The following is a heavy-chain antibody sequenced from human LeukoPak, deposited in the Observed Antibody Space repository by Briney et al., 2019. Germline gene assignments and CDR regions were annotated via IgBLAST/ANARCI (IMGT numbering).Heavy chain of an antibody. CDR1: GYTLTELS. D-gene: IGHD6-13*01. CDR3: ATVLSSSWYSGGIDV. CDR2: FDPEDGET. J-gene: IGHJ6*02. Sequence: ASVKVSCKVSGYTLTELSMHWVRQAPGKGLEWMGGFDPEDGETIYAQKFQGRVTMTEDTSTDTAYMELSSLRSEDTAVYYCATVLSSSWYSGGIDVWGQGTTVTVSS. V-gene: IGHV1-24*01.